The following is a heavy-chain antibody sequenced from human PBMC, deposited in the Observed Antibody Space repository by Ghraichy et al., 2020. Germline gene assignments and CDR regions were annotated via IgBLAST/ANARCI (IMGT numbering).Heavy chain of an antibody. CDR3: ARGYCSGGSCYDLPDAFDI. CDR1: GGSFSGYY. CDR2: INHSGST. D-gene: IGHD2-15*01. Sequence: SETLSLTCAVYGGSFSGYYWSWIRQPPGKGLEWIGEINHSGSTNYNPSLKSRVTISVDTSKNQFSLKLSSVTAADTAVYYCARGYCSGGSCYDLPDAFDIWGQGTMVTVSS. V-gene: IGHV4-34*01. J-gene: IGHJ3*02.